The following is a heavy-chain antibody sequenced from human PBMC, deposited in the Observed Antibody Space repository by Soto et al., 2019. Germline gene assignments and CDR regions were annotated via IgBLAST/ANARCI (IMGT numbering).Heavy chain of an antibody. Sequence: QITLKESGPTLVKPTQTLTLTCTFSGFSLSSSGVGVGWFRQPPGKALEWLALIYGDDDQRYSPSLKSRLTITKDTSKNQVVLTMTNVDPVDTATYYCVHSPSGYYPDYWGLGTLVTVSS. CDR1: GFSLSSSGVG. J-gene: IGHJ4*02. D-gene: IGHD3-22*01. CDR2: IYGDDDQ. CDR3: VHSPSGYYPDY. V-gene: IGHV2-5*02.